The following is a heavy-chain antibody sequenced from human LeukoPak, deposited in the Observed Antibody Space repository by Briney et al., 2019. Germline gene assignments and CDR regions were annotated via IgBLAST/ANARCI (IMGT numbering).Heavy chain of an antibody. CDR2: ISSSSSYI. V-gene: IGHV3-21*01. CDR1: GFTFSSYS. J-gene: IGHJ4*02. D-gene: IGHD6-13*01. CDR3: ARAEGDSSSWYRY. Sequence: PGGSLRLSCAASGFTFSSYSMNWVRQAPGKGLEWVSSISSSSSYIYYADSVKGRFTISGDNAKNSLYLQMNSLRAEDTAVYYCARAEGDSSSWYRYWGQGTLVTVSS.